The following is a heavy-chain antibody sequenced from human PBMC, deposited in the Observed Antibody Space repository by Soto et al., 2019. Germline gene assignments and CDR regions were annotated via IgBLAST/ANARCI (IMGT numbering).Heavy chain of an antibody. CDR2: ISGSGGST. Sequence: GGSLRLSCAASGFTFSSYAMSWVRQAPGKGLEWVSAISGSGGSTYYADSVKGRFTISRDNSKNTLYLQMNSLRAEDTAVYYCAKDGGSYYTYYYGMDVWGQGTTVTVSS. D-gene: IGHD1-26*01. CDR3: AKDGGSYYTYYYGMDV. V-gene: IGHV3-23*01. CDR1: GFTFSSYA. J-gene: IGHJ6*02.